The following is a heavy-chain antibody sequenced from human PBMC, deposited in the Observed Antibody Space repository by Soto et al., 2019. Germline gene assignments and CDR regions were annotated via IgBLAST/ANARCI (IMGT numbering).Heavy chain of an antibody. Sequence: GASVKLSCKACGDRFTSYGISWVRQAPKQGLEWMGWISVYNGNTNYAQNLQGRVTMTTDTSTSTAYMELRSLRSDDTAVYYCARRDSSSWYPEAFDIWGQGTMVTVSS. CDR1: GDRFTSYG. D-gene: IGHD6-13*01. J-gene: IGHJ3*02. CDR2: ISVYNGNT. V-gene: IGHV1-18*01. CDR3: ARRDSSSWYPEAFDI.